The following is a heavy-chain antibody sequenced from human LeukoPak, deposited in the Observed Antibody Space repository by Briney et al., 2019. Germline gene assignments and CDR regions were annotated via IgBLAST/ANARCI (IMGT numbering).Heavy chain of an antibody. V-gene: IGHV1-18*01. D-gene: IGHD3-3*01. CDR3: ARADFWSGRNFDY. Sequence: YXXTSYGISWVRQAPGQGLEWMGWISAYNGNTNHAQRLQGRVTMTTDTSTSTAYMELRSLRSDDTAVYYCARADFWSGRNFDYWGQGTLVTVSS. CDR1: YXXTSYG. J-gene: IGHJ4*02. CDR2: ISAYNGNT.